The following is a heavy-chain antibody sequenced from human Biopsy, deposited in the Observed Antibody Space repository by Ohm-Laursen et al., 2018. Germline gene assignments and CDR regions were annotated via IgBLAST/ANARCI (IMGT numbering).Heavy chain of an antibody. CDR2: IYYTGST. CDR1: RDSISNYY. J-gene: IGHJ4*02. CDR3: ARHGSQGYCTGGSCVDY. Sequence: SETLSLTCTVSRDSISNYYWTWIRQSPGKGLEWIGYIYYTGSTNYNPSVKSRVTISVDTSKNQFSLKLNSATAADTAVFYCARHGSQGYCTGGSCVDYWGQGALVTVSS. D-gene: IGHD2-15*01. V-gene: IGHV4-59*08.